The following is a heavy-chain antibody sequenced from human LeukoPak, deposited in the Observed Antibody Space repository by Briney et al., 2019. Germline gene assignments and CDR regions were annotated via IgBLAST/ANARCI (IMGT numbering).Heavy chain of an antibody. CDR1: GFTFSSYA. D-gene: IGHD3-22*01. Sequence: GRSLRLSCAASGFTFSSYAMHWVRQAPGKGLEWVALISNDGNNKYNADSVKGRFTISRDNSKNTLYLQMNSLRADDTAVYYCARPYYDSSGYRLDYWGQGTLVTVSS. J-gene: IGHJ4*02. V-gene: IGHV3-30*04. CDR2: ISNDGNNK. CDR3: ARPYYDSSGYRLDY.